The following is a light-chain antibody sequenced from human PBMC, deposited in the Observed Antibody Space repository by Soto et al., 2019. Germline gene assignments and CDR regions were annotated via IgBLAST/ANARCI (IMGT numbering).Light chain of an antibody. V-gene: IGLV2-14*01. Sequence: QSVLTQSPSVSGSPGQSIDISCTGTSSDVGGYNYVSWHQQQPGKAPKVLIYVVSNRPSGVSNRFSGSKSGHPASLTISEHQTEDNSVYYCSTSISAGTFLSGNGTKVIV. CDR2: VVS. CDR1: SSDVGGYNY. J-gene: IGLJ1*01. CDR3: STSISAGTFL.